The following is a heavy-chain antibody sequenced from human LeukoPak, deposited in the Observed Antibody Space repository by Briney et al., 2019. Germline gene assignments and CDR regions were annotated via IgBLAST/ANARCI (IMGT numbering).Heavy chain of an antibody. CDR3: TTDLGDGYNYVLD. V-gene: IGHV3-15*01. CDR1: GFTFSNAW. Sequence: GGSLRLSCAASGFTFSNAWMSWVRQAPGKGLEWVGRIKSKTDGGTTDYAAPVKGRFTISRDDSKNTLYLQMNSLKTEDTAVYYCTTDLGDGYNYVLDWGQGTLVTVSS. J-gene: IGHJ4*02. CDR2: IKSKTDGGTT. D-gene: IGHD5-24*01.